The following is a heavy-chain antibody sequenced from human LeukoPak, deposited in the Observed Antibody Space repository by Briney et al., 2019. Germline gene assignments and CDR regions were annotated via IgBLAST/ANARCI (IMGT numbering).Heavy chain of an antibody. Sequence: GGSLRLCCAASGFTFSSYAMSWARQAPGKGLEWVSSFSGSGGPTYYADSVKGRFTISRDISKNTLYLQMNSLTDEDTAVYYCAKGYGSSRYGMDVWGQGTTVTVSS. CDR2: FSGSGGPT. CDR1: GFTFSSYA. CDR3: AKGYGSSRYGMDV. V-gene: IGHV3-23*01. J-gene: IGHJ6*02. D-gene: IGHD3-10*01.